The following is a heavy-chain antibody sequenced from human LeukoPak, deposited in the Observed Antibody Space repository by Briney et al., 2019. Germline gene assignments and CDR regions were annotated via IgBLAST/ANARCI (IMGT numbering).Heavy chain of an antibody. CDR2: IYYSGST. V-gene: IGHV4-59*12. CDR1: GGSISSYY. CDR3: ARPSSGFNYYDSSFYRGAFDI. Sequence: SETLSLTCTVSGGSISSYYWSWIRQPPGKGLEWIGYIYYSGSTNYNPSLKSRVTISVDTSKNQFSLKLSSVTAADTAVYYCARPSSGFNYYDSSFYRGAFDIWGQGTMVTVSS. J-gene: IGHJ3*02. D-gene: IGHD3-22*01.